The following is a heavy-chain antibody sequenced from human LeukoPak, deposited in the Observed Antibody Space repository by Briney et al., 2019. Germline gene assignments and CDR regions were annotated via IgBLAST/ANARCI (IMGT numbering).Heavy chain of an antibody. J-gene: IGHJ4*02. D-gene: IGHD3-3*01. CDR1: GFTFSSYA. V-gene: IGHV3-64*01. CDR2: ISSNGSST. Sequence: GSLRLSCAASGFTFSSYAMHWVRQAPGKGLEYVSAISSNGSSTYYANSVKGRFTISRDNSKNTLYLQMGSLRAEDMAVYHCARVAYYDFWSGYFDYWGQGTLVTVSS. CDR3: ARVAYYDFWSGYFDY.